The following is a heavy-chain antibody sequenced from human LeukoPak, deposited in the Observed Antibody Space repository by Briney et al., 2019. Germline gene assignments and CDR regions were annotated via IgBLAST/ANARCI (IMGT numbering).Heavy chain of an antibody. CDR1: GGSISTYY. J-gene: IGHJ4*02. CDR2: IFYTGST. CDR3: ARHRYCTSTSCTFYFDS. V-gene: IGHV4-59*08. Sequence: SETLSLTCTVSGGSISTYYWSWIRQPPGKGLEWLGYIFYTGSTNYNPSLKSRVTISIDTSKNQFSLKLTSVTAADTAVYYCARHRYCTSTSCTFYFDSWGQGRLVTVSS. D-gene: IGHD2-2*01.